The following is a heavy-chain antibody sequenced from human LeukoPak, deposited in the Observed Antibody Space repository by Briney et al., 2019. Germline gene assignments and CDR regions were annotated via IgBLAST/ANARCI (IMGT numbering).Heavy chain of an antibody. J-gene: IGHJ4*02. Sequence: SLSLSCAASGFTFXXYAMSWVRQAPGKGLEWVSAISGSGGSTYYADSVKGRFTISRDNSKNTLYLQMNSLRAEDTAVYYCAKPKPVIDTMVSWGQGTLVTVSS. CDR2: ISGSGGST. CDR1: GFTFXXYA. D-gene: IGHD4-23*01. V-gene: IGHV3-23*01. CDR3: AKPKPVIDTMVS.